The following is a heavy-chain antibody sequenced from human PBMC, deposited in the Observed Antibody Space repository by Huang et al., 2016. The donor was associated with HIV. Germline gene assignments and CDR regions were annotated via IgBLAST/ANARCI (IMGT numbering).Heavy chain of an antibody. CDR3: AKGEYYYDSSGYRFLDY. V-gene: IGHV3-30*18. CDR1: GFTFNDYG. CDR2: ISYDGSDK. J-gene: IGHJ4*02. D-gene: IGHD3-22*01. Sequence: QVQLVESGGGVVQPGRSLRLSCTASGFTFNDYGMHWVRQATDKGLEWVACISYDGSDKYYADSVKGRFTISRDNSKNTLYLQVNSLRVEDTAVYYCAKGEYYYDSSGYRFLDYWGQGTLVTVSS.